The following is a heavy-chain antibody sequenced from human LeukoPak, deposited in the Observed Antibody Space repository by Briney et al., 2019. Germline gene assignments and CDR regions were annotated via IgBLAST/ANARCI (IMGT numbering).Heavy chain of an antibody. D-gene: IGHD2-2*01. V-gene: IGHV5-51*01. CDR1: GYSFTSYW. J-gene: IGHJ3*02. Sequence: GESLKISCKGSGYSFTSYWIGWVRQMPGKGLEWMGIIYPGDSDTRYSPSFQGQVTISADKSISTAYLQWSSLKASDTAMYYRARHGPVEYQLLLTNAFDIWGQGTIVTVSS. CDR2: IYPGDSDT. CDR3: ARHGPVEYQLLLTNAFDI.